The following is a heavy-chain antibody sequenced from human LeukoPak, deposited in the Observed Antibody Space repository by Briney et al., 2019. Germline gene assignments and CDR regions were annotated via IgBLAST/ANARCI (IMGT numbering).Heavy chain of an antibody. CDR2: IYPGDSDT. CDR3: ASNGYSSGWEGRAFDI. D-gene: IGHD6-19*01. V-gene: IGHV5-51*01. J-gene: IGHJ3*02. CDR1: GYSFTSYW. Sequence: GESLKISCKGSGYSFTSYWIGWVRQMPGKGLEWMGIIYPGDSDTRYSPSFQGQVTISADKSISTAYLQWSSLKASDTATYYCASNGYSSGWEGRAFDIWGQGTMVTVSS.